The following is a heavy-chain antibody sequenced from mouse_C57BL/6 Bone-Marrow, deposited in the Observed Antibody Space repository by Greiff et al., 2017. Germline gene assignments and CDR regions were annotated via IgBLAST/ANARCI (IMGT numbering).Heavy chain of an antibody. V-gene: IGHV5-6*02. CDR2: ISSGGSYT. Sequence: DVKLVESGGDLVKPGGSLKLSCAASGFTFSSYGMSWVRQTPDKRLEWVATISSGGSYTYYPDSVKGRFTISRDNAKNTLYLQMSSLKSEDTAMYYCARLGSGYVHWGQGTTLTVSS. D-gene: IGHD3-2*02. J-gene: IGHJ2*01. CDR3: ARLGSGYVH. CDR1: GFTFSSYG.